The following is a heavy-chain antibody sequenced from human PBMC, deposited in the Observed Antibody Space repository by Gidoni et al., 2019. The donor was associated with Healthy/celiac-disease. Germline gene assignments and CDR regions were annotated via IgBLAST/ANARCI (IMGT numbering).Heavy chain of an antibody. CDR3: ARVEYYYDSSGYPYYFDY. V-gene: IGHV3-66*01. CDR1: GFTVSSNY. CDR2: IYSGGST. D-gene: IGHD3-22*01. J-gene: IGHJ4*02. Sequence: EVQLVESGGGLVQPGGSLRLPFAVSGFTVSSNYMSWVRQAPGKGLEWVSVIYSGGSTYYADSVKGRFTISRDNSKNTLYLQMNSLRAEDTAVYYCARVEYYYDSSGYPYYFDYWGQGTLVTVSS.